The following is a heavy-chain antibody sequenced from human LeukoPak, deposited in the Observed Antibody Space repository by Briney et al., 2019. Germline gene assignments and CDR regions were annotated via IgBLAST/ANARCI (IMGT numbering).Heavy chain of an antibody. V-gene: IGHV3-7*03. CDR3: ARGGGGYVGFDY. J-gene: IGHJ4*02. CDR1: GFTFSSYS. CDR2: IKQDGSEK. D-gene: IGHD5-12*01. Sequence: GGSLRLSCAASGFTFSSYSMHRVRQAPGKGLEWVANIKQDGSEKYYVDSVKGRFTISRDNAKNSLYLQMNSLRAEDTAVYHCARGGGGYVGFDYWGQGTLVTVSS.